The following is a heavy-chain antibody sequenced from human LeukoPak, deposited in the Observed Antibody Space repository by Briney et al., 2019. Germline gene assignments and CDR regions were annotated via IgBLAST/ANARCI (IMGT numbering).Heavy chain of an antibody. CDR2: ISSTSSYI. J-gene: IGHJ6*02. V-gene: IGHV3-21*06. CDR1: GFTFSTYS. Sequence: GGSLRLSCAASGFTFSTYSMNWVRQAPGKGLEWVSSISSTSSYIYYADSVKGRFTISRDNAKNSLYLQMNSLRAEDTAVYYCARPTGIFYYGMDVWGQGTTVTVSS. CDR3: ARPTGIFYYGMDV. D-gene: IGHD4-17*01.